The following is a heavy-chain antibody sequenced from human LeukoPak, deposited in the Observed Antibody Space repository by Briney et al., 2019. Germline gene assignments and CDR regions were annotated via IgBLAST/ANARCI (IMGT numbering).Heavy chain of an antibody. Sequence: GASVTVSCKASGYTFTSYGISWVQQAPGQGLEWMGWISAYNGNTNYAQKLQGRVTMTTDTSTSTAYMELRSLRSDDTAVYYCTRDRVGATSWFDPWGQGTLVTVSS. D-gene: IGHD1-26*01. CDR1: GYTFTSYG. CDR3: TRDRVGATSWFDP. CDR2: ISAYNGNT. V-gene: IGHV1-18*01. J-gene: IGHJ5*02.